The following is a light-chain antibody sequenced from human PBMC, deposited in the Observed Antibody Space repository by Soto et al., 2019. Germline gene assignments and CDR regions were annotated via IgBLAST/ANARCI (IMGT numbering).Light chain of an antibody. V-gene: IGLV2-11*01. CDR2: DVS. Sequence: QSVLTQPRSVSGSPGQSVTISCTGTSSDFGGYNYASWYQQHPGKAPKLMIYDVSERPSGVPDRFSGSKSGNTASLTISGLQAEDEADYYCCSYAGSFYVFGSGTKVTVL. J-gene: IGLJ1*01. CDR3: CSYAGSFYV. CDR1: SSDFGGYNY.